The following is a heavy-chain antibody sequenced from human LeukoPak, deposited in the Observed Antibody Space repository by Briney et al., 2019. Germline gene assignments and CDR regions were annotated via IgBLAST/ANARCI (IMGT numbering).Heavy chain of an antibody. D-gene: IGHD2-2*01. CDR3: ARGGHCSTTSCSNYDGMDV. CDR2: TWYDGSNK. V-gene: IGHV3-33*01. Sequence: GRSLRLSCAASGFTFSRYGMHWVRQAPGKGLEWVAATWYDGSNKYYADSVKGRFTISRDNSKNTLYLQMNSLRAEDTAVYFCARGGHCSTTSCSNYDGMDVWGQGTTLTVSS. J-gene: IGHJ6*02. CDR1: GFTFSRYG.